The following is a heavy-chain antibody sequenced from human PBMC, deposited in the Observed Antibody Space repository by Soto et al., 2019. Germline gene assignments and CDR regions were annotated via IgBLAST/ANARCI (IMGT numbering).Heavy chain of an antibody. CDR2: IYHSGST. V-gene: IGHV4-4*02. CDR3: ARHAGDRYYYYGMDV. Sequence: PSETLSLNCAVSGGSISSSNWWSWVRQPPGKGLEWIGEIYHSGSTNYNPSLKSRVTISVDTSKNQFSLKLSSVTAADTAVYYCARHAGDRYYYYGMDVWGQGTTVTVSS. CDR1: GGSISSSNW. J-gene: IGHJ6*02. D-gene: IGHD2-21*01.